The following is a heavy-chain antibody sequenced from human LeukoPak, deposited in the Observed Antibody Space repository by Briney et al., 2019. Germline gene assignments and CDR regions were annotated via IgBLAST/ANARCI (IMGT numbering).Heavy chain of an antibody. Sequence: GGSLRLPCAASGFTFSDYYMSWIRQAPGKGLEWVSYISSSGSTIYYADSVKGRFTISRDNAKNSLYLQMNSLRAEDTAVYYCARPRGCGSSRCNNFDYWGQGTLVTVSS. CDR1: GFTFSDYY. CDR3: ARPRGCGSSRCNNFDY. J-gene: IGHJ4*02. D-gene: IGHD2-2*01. CDR2: ISSSGSTI. V-gene: IGHV3-11*04.